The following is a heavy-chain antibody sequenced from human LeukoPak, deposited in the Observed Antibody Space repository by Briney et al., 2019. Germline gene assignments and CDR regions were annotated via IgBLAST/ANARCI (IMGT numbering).Heavy chain of an antibody. V-gene: IGHV4-34*01. D-gene: IGHD3-10*01. CDR2: INHSGIT. J-gene: IGHJ4*02. CDR3: ARGSLYGSGSYYPDSDY. Sequence: SETLSLTCAVYGGSFTDYYWNWIRQPPGKGLEWIGEINHSGITHYNPSLKSRVTISVDTSKNQFSLKLSSVTAADTAVYYCARGSLYGSGSYYPDSDYWGQGTLVTVSS. CDR1: GGSFTDYY.